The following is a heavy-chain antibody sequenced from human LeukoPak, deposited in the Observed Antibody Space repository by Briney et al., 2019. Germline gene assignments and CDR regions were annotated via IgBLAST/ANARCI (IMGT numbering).Heavy chain of an antibody. CDR1: ALTFSSYW. CDR2: IRQDGSEK. CDR3: ARKPFYGSGIGH. V-gene: IGHV3-7*01. J-gene: IGHJ4*02. Sequence: GGSLRLSCAASALTFSSYWMSWVRQAPGKGLEWVANIRQDGSEKYYVNSVKGRFTISRDNAKNSLYLQMNSLRAEDTAVYYCARKPFYGSGIGHWGQGTLVTVSS. D-gene: IGHD3-10*01.